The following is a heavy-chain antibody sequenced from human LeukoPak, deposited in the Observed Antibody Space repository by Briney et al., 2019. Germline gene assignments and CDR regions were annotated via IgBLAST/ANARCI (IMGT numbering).Heavy chain of an antibody. V-gene: IGHV1-69*13. D-gene: IGHD2-15*01. Sequence: RAXVKVSCKASGGTFSSYAISWVRQAPGQGVEWMGGIIPIFGTAKYAQKFQGRVTITSDESTSTAYMELSSLRSEDTAVYYCARASYYCSGGSCYSHPLYFQHWGQGTLVTVSS. J-gene: IGHJ1*01. CDR2: IIPIFGTA. CDR1: GGTFSSYA. CDR3: ARASYYCSGGSCYSHPLYFQH.